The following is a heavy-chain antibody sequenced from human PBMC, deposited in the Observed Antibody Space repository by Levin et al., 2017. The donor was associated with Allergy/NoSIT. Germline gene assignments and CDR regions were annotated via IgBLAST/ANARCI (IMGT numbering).Heavy chain of an antibody. V-gene: IGHV3-7*04. Sequence: GESLKISCAASGFTFSTYWMSWVRQAPGKGLEWVANIKQDGSEKYYVDSVKGRFTITRDNATNSLYLQMHSLRAEDTAVYYCARDPTGTKGGYYWRYFMDVWGKGTTVTVSS. D-gene: IGHD1/OR15-1a*01. CDR1: GFTFSTYW. J-gene: IGHJ6*03. CDR3: ARDPTGTKGGYYWRYFMDV. CDR2: IKQDGSEK.